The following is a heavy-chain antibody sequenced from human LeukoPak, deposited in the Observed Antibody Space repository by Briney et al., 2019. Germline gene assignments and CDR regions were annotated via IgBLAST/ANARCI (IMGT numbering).Heavy chain of an antibody. J-gene: IGHJ4*02. D-gene: IGHD3-16*01. Sequence: GGSLRLSCAASGFTFSDYYMSWIRQAPGKALEWVSYVSSGSSTIYYADSVKGRFTVSRDNGKRSLYLQMNSLRAEDTAVYYCARDRWGGSHDYWGQGTLVTVSS. CDR3: ARDRWGGSHDY. CDR1: GFTFSDYY. CDR2: VSSGSSTI. V-gene: IGHV3-11*04.